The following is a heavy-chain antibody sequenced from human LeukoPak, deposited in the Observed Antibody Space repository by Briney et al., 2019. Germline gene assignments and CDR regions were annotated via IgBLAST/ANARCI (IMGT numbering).Heavy chain of an antibody. J-gene: IGHJ3*02. CDR3: ARGIAAAHDAFDI. CDR1: GFTARSNY. CDR2: IYSGGST. D-gene: IGHD6-13*01. Sequence: GGSLRLSCAASGFTARSNYMSWVRQAPGKGLERVSVIYSGGSTYYEDSVKGRFIISRDNSKNTLYLQMNSLRAEDTAVYYCARGIAAAHDAFDIWGQGTMVTVSS. V-gene: IGHV3-53*01.